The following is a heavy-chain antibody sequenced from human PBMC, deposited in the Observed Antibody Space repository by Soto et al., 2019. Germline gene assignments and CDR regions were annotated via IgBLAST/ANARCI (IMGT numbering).Heavy chain of an antibody. CDR1: GGIFSTYA. CDR2: IIPIFGTP. D-gene: IGHD3-10*01. J-gene: IGHJ4*02. CDR3: ARDRDDYGSGNYYNRIDF. V-gene: IGHV1-69*01. Sequence: QVQLVQSGAEVQKPGSSVKVSCKASGGIFSTYAISWLRQAPGQVLEWMLGIIPIFGTPNYAQRFQGRVTITADESTSTAYMELSRLRSEDTAVYYCARDRDDYGSGNYYNRIDFWGQVTLVTVSS.